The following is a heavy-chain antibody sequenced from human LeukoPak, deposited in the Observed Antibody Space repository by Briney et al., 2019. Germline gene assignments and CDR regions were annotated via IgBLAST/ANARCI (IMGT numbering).Heavy chain of an antibody. CDR3: ARDSGRSATYFNY. CDR1: GFTFNYFW. J-gene: IGHJ4*02. D-gene: IGHD3-10*01. V-gene: IGHV3-74*01. CDR2: INNDGTAT. Sequence: GGSLRLSCAASGFTFNYFWMHWVRQVPGKGPVWVSGINNDGTATYYADSVKGRFTISRDNAKNTVYLQMNGLRAEDTAVYYCARDSGRSATYFNYWGQGTLVTVSS.